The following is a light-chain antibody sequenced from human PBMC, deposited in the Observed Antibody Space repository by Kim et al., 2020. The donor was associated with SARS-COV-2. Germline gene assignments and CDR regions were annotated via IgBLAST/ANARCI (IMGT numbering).Light chain of an antibody. V-gene: IGKV3-20*01. Sequence: EIVLTQSPGILSLSPGERATLSCRASQSVRSSLAWYQQKPGQAPRLLIFGASSKATGTPDRFSGTGSGTDFTLTISRLEPEDFAVYYCQQYDSSVETFGQGTKVVIK. CDR3: QQYDSSVET. CDR1: QSVRSS. J-gene: IGKJ1*01. CDR2: GAS.